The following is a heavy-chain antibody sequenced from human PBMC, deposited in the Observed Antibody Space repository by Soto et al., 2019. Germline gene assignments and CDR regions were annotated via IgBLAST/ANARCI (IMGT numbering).Heavy chain of an antibody. CDR1: GITVSTNY. Sequence: EVQLVETGGGLIQPGGSLRLSCAASGITVSTNYMSWVRQAPGKGLEWVSVIYSDGKTFYADSVKGRFTISRDNSQNTVSLQMNSLRADDTAVFYCARDGGGGYYDSSGYMGVWGQGTLVTASS. CDR3: ARDGGGGYYDSSGYMGV. D-gene: IGHD3-22*01. J-gene: IGHJ4*02. V-gene: IGHV3-53*02. CDR2: IYSDGKT.